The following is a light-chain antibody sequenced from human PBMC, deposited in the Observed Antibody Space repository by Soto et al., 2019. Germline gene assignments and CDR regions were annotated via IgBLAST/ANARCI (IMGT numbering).Light chain of an antibody. V-gene: IGLV2-8*01. J-gene: IGLJ2*01. Sequence: QSVLTQPPSASGSPGQSVPISCPGTSSDVGGYNYVSWYQKHPGKAPKLKIYEVSKRPSGSPNRFSGSNSGNTASLTVSGLQAEDEADYSCSSYAGSNKLVFGGGT. CDR2: EVS. CDR1: SSDVGGYNY. CDR3: SSYAGSNKLV.